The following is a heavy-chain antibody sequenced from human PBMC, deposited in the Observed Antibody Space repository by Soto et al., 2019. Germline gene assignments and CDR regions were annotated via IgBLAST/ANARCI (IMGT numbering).Heavy chain of an antibody. V-gene: IGHV4-34*01. Sequence: PXETLALNCAVYGGSFSGYYWSWMRQPPGKGLEWIGEINHSGSTNYNPSLKSRVTISVDTSKNQFSLKLSSVTAADTAVYYCARGSYYDFWSGYYQGHAFDIWGQGTMVTVS. J-gene: IGHJ3*02. CDR3: ARGSYYDFWSGYYQGHAFDI. CDR2: INHSGST. CDR1: GGSFSGYY. D-gene: IGHD3-3*01.